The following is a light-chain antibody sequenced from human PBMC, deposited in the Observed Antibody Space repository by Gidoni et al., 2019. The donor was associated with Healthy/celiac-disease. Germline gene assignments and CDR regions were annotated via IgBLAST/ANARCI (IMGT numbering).Light chain of an antibody. CDR3: QQYGSSPYT. J-gene: IGKJ2*01. Sequence: EIVLTQSPGTLSLSPGERATLSCRASQSVSSSYLAWYQQKPGQAPRLLIYGASSRATGIPDRFSCSWSGTDFTLTISRLEPEDFAVYYCQQYGSSPYTFGQGTKLEIK. CDR1: QSVSSSY. V-gene: IGKV3-20*01. CDR2: GAS.